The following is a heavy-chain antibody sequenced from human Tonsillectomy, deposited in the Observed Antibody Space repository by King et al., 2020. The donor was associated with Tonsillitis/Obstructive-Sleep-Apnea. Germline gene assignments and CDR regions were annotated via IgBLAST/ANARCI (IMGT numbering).Heavy chain of an antibody. CDR2: IKSKIDGGIT. D-gene: IGHD3-10*01. Sequence: VQLVESGGGLVKPGGSLRLSCAASGFSFSDAWMNWVRQAPGKGLEWVGRIKSKIDGGITDYAVPVKGRFSISRDDSKNMLYLQMNSLKTEDTAVYYCTRRGGSGFWGQGTLVTVSS. CDR3: TRRGGSGF. V-gene: IGHV3-15*07. CDR1: GFSFSDAW. J-gene: IGHJ4*02.